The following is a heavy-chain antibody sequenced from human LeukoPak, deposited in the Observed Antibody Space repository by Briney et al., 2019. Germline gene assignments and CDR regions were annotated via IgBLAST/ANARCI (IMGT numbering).Heavy chain of an antibody. D-gene: IGHD1-14*01. CDR1: GGSISSSSYY. CDR3: AMTPRTYYYYMDV. J-gene: IGHJ6*03. Sequence: PSETLSLTCTVSGGSISSSSYYWGWIRQPPGKGLEWIGSIYYSGSTYYNPSLKSRVTISVDTSKNQFSLKLSSVTAADTAVYYCAMTPRTYYYYMDVWGKGTTVTISS. CDR2: IYYSGST. V-gene: IGHV4-39*07.